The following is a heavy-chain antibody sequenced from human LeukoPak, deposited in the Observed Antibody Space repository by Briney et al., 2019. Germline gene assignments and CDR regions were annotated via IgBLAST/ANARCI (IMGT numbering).Heavy chain of an antibody. CDR1: GGSISRYN. CDR2: IYYSVRP. Sequence: SESLSLTCTVSGGSISRYNGSGSREPPGGGLEWLGYIYYSVRPNYNPSLKSRVTISVDTSKNLFSLKLSSVPAAGTGVYYCARGLRNMLVWRQGTTLTVPS. V-gene: IGHV4-59*01. CDR3: ARGLRNMLV. D-gene: IGHD4-17*01. J-gene: IGHJ6*02.